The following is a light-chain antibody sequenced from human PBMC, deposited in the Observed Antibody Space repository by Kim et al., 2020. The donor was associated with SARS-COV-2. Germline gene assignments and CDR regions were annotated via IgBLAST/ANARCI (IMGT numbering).Light chain of an antibody. CDR3: QQYVTSPLT. Sequence: LSPGERATLSCRASQSFSRNLAWYQQKPGQAPRLLISCASTRATGIPDRFSGSGSGTDITLTISRLEPEDFAVYYCQQYVTSPLTFGGGTKVDIK. CDR1: QSFSRN. J-gene: IGKJ4*01. CDR2: CAS. V-gene: IGKV3-20*01.